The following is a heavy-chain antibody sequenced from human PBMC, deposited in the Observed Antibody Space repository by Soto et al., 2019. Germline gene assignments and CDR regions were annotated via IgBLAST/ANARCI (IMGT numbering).Heavy chain of an antibody. CDR2: INWNGDAT. D-gene: IGHD3-10*01. Sequence: EVQLVESGGGLVQPGRSLRLSCAASRFTFDDYAIHWVRQAPGKGLEWVSGINWNGDATGYADSVKGRFTISRDNAKNSLYLQMNSLTTEDTAVYYCANLPLYGSGFDCWGQGTLVTVSS. CDR1: RFTFDDYA. J-gene: IGHJ4*02. V-gene: IGHV3-9*01. CDR3: ANLPLYGSGFDC.